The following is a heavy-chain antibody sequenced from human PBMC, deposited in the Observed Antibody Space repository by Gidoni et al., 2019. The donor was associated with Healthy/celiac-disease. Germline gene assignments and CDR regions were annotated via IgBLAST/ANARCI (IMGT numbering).Heavy chain of an antibody. CDR3: AHRRSTYYYGSGSPAGGYYYMDV. CDR1: GFSLSTSGVG. D-gene: IGHD3-10*01. CDR2: IYWDDDK. Sequence: QITLKESGPTLVKPTQTLTLTCTFSGFSLSTSGVGVGWIRQPPGKALEWLAIIYWDDDKRYSPSLKSRLTITKDTSKNQVVLTMTNMDPVDTATYYCAHRRSTYYYGSGSPAGGYYYMDVWGKGTTVTVSS. V-gene: IGHV2-5*02. J-gene: IGHJ6*03.